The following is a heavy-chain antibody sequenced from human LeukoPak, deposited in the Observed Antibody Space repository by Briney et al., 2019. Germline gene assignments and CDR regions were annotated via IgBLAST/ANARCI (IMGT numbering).Heavy chain of an antibody. Sequence: GRSLRLSCAASGFTFDDYAMHWVRQAPGKGLEWVSGISWNSGSIGYADSVKGRFTISRDNAKNSLYLQMNSPRAEDTALYYCAKVSDDILTGYYTSWGQGTLVTVSS. V-gene: IGHV3-9*01. J-gene: IGHJ4*02. CDR1: GFTFDDYA. CDR3: AKVSDDILTGYYTS. D-gene: IGHD3-9*01. CDR2: ISWNSGSI.